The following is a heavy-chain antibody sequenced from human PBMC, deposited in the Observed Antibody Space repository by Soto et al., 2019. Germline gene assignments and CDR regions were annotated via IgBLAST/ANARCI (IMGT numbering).Heavy chain of an antibody. CDR3: ARGVILWFGELSRRGGYYYYMDV. D-gene: IGHD3-10*01. Sequence: QVQLQQWGAGLLKPSETLSLTCAVYGGSFSGYQWSWIRQTPGKGLEWIGGINDRGEINYNQSLKSRVTMLVDSPKKQISLRLSSVTAADTAVYYCARGVILWFGELSRRGGYYYYMDVWGKGTTVTVSS. J-gene: IGHJ6*03. V-gene: IGHV4-34*01. CDR2: INDRGEI. CDR1: GGSFSGYQ.